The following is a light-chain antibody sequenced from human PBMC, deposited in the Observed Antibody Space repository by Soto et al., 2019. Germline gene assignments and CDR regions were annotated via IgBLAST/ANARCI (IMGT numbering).Light chain of an antibody. CDR2: WAS. V-gene: IGKV4-1*01. CDR1: QSVLYSSNNKNY. J-gene: IGKJ2*01. Sequence: DIVMTQSPDSLAVSLGERATINCKSSQSVLYSSNNKNYLAWYQQKPGQPPKLLIYWASTRESVVPDRFSGSGSGTDFTLTISSLQAEDVAVYYCQQYYSTPPVTFCQGTKLEIK. CDR3: QQYYSTPPVT.